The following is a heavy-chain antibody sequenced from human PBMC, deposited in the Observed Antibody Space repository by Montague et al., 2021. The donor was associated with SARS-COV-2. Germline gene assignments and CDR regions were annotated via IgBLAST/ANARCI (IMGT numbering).Heavy chain of an antibody. CDR2: INHSGSS. CDR1: GGSFSDYY. D-gene: IGHD1-1*01. J-gene: IGHJ6*02. CDR3: ARVSISYDPDDASYGMDV. Sequence: SETLSLTCAVYGGSFSDYYWTWIRQSPGKGLEWIGEINHSGSSNYNPSLKSRVTISVDTSKNQFSLKLRSVTAADTAVYYCARVSISYDPDDASYGMDVWGQGTTVTVPS. V-gene: IGHV4-34*01.